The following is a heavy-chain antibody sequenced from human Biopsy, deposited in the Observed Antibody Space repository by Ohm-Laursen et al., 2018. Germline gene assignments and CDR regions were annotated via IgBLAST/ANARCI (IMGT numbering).Heavy chain of an antibody. CDR3: ARDGDSTAGLGYFDF. CDR2: ISSGSSYI. V-gene: IGHV3-21*01. CDR1: GFTFTNYT. Sequence: SLRLSCTASGFTFTNYTMNWVRQAPGKGLEWVSSISSGSSYIYYADSVKGRFTISRDNAKKSLYLQMNSLRAEDTAVYYCARDGDSTAGLGYFDFWGQGTLVTVSS. D-gene: IGHD3/OR15-3a*01. J-gene: IGHJ4*02.